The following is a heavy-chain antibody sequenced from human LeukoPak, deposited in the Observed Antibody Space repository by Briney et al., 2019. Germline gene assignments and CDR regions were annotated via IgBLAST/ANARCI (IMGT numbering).Heavy chain of an antibody. D-gene: IGHD6-19*01. CDR2: IYYSGST. Sequence: SETLSLTCTVSGGSISSYYWSWIRQPPGKGLEWIGYIYYSGSTNYNPSLKGRVTISVDTSKNQFSLKLSSVTAADTAVYYCARGRSGWYFDFRGDSRPFDYWGQGTMVTVSS. CDR1: GGSISSYY. J-gene: IGHJ4*02. CDR3: ARGRSGWYFDFRGDSRPFDY. V-gene: IGHV4-59*01.